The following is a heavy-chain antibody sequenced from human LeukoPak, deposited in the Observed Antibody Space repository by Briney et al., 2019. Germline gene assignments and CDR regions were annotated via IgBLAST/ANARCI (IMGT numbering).Heavy chain of an antibody. CDR3: ARAHYPLPTDYNWFDP. CDR1: GFTFSDYY. V-gene: IGHV3-11*04. D-gene: IGHD4-17*01. Sequence: PGGSLRLSCAASGFTFSDYYMSWIRQAPGKGLEWVSYISDSGSPIYYADSVKGRFTISRDNAKNSLYLQMNSLRAEDTAVYYCARAHYPLPTDYNWFDPWGQGTLVTVSS. J-gene: IGHJ5*02. CDR2: ISDSGSPI.